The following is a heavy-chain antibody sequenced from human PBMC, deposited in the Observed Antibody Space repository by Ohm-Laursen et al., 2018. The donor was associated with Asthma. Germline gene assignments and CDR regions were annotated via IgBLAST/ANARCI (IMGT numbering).Heavy chain of an antibody. Sequence: RSLRLSCAASGFTFSSYGMHWVRQAPGKGLEWVAVISYDGSNKYYADSVKGRFTISRDNSKNTLYLQMNSLRAEDTAVYYCARERFQRLDYWGQGTLVTVSS. V-gene: IGHV3-30*03. CDR2: ISYDGSNK. J-gene: IGHJ4*02. CDR3: ARERFQRLDY. D-gene: IGHD2-2*01. CDR1: GFTFSSYG.